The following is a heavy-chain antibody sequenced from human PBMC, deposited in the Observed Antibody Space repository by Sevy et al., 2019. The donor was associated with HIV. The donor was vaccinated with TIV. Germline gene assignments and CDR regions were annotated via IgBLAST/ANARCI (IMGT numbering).Heavy chain of an antibody. CDR2: IKQRGDEK. D-gene: IGHD3-16*02. J-gene: IGHJ4*02. CDR1: GFTFDTYW. V-gene: IGHV3-7*01. CDR3: VRDWGYYDYVWGSYRASLDF. Sequence: GGSLRLSCAASGFTFDTYWMSWVRQAPGKGPEWAATIKQRGDEKHYVRSVKCRFTISRDNVKDSLYLQMNSLRAEDTAIYYCVRDWGYYDYVWGSYRASLDFWGQGTLVTVSS.